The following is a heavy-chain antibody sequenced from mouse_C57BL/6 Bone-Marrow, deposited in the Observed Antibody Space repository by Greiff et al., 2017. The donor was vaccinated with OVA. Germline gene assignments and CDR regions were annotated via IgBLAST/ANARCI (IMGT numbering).Heavy chain of an antibody. V-gene: IGHV3-6*01. CDR1: GYSITSGYY. CDR3: ARALREDLDY. J-gene: IGHJ2*01. CDR2: ISYDGSN. Sequence: EVKLMESGPGLVKPSQSLSLTCSVTGYSITSGYYWNWIRQFPGNKLEWMGYISYDGSNNYNPSLKNRISITRDTSKNQFFLKLNSVTTEDTATYYCARALREDLDYWGQGTTLTVSS. D-gene: IGHD1-1*01.